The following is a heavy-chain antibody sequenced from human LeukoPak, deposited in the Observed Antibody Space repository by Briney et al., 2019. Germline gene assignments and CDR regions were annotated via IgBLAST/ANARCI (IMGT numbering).Heavy chain of an antibody. Sequence: PGGSLRLSCAASGFTFSGYWMSWVRQAPGKGLEWVANIKEDGSEKYYVDSVKGRVTISRDNAKNSLYLQMNSLRAEDTAVYYCATQRRSNWVFDAFDVWGQGTMVTVSS. V-gene: IGHV3-7*05. CDR1: GFTFSGYW. J-gene: IGHJ3*01. CDR3: ATQRRSNWVFDAFDV. D-gene: IGHD7-27*01. CDR2: IKEDGSEK.